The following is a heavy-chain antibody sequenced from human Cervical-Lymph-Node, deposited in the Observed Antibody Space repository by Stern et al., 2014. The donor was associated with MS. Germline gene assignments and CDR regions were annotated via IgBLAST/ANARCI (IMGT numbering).Heavy chain of an antibody. CDR1: GYTFTAFF. CDR3: AREATRIVVGIDY. D-gene: IGHD3-22*01. CDR2: LHTNSDDP. V-gene: IGHV1-2*06. J-gene: IGHJ4*02. Sequence: MQLVESGTKMQKPGASVKVSCKASGYTFTAFFIHWVRQAPGQGLEWMGRLHTNSDDPTYAQNFQARVTLTRDTSIGTAYLELSRLTSADTAVYYCAREATRIVVGIDYWGQGTQVTVSS.